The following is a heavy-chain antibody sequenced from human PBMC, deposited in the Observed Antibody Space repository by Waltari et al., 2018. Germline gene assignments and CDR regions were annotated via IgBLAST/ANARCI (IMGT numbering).Heavy chain of an antibody. D-gene: IGHD1-26*01. CDR1: GYSVVSDDF. V-gene: IGHV4-38-2*02. Sequence: QVQLLESGPGLVKPSDIMSLTCTVSGYSVVSDDFWGWVRQSPGGGLGWLPGISHTGRTYVIPTLKTRLTISLDTSRNQFSLRLYSVSAADTAVYYCTKEPTGSIESWGQGTLVIVSS. CDR3: TKEPTGSIES. CDR2: ISHTGRT. J-gene: IGHJ5*01.